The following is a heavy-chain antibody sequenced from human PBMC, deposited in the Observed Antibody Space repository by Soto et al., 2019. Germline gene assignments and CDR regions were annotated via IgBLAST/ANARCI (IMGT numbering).Heavy chain of an antibody. D-gene: IGHD3-10*01. Sequence: GXPVNVSCKIAVSSLPEFSMLGVRQTPGKGLEWMGGFDPEDGETIYAQKLQGRVTMTEDTSTDTAYMELSSLRSEETAVYYCATGSVRGFGSYYLYYWGQGTLVTVSS. V-gene: IGHV1-24*01. J-gene: IGHJ4*02. CDR3: ATGSVRGFGSYYLYY. CDR1: VSSLPEFS. CDR2: FDPEDGET.